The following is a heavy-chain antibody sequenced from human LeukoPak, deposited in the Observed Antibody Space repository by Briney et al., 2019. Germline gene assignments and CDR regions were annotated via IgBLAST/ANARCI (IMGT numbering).Heavy chain of an antibody. Sequence: SETLSLTCTVSDGSISSSSYYWGWIRQPPGKGLEWIGSIYYSGSTYYNPSLKSRVTISVDTSKNQFSLKLTSVTAADTAVYYCARVSEYYYGSGSPGYFQHWGQGTLVTVSS. CDR3: ARVSEYYYGSGSPGYFQH. CDR1: DGSISSSSYY. CDR2: IYYSGST. D-gene: IGHD3-10*01. J-gene: IGHJ1*01. V-gene: IGHV4-39*07.